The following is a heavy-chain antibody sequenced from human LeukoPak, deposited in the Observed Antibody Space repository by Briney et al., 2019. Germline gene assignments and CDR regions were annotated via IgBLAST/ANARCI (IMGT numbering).Heavy chain of an antibody. D-gene: IGHD3-10*01. Sequence: PGGSLRLSCAASGFTVGSKFMGWVRQPPGKGLDWVSIIYSGGGTYYADSVKGRFTISRDNSRNTLYLQMNSLRAEDTAVYYCAREKIYGSGNYYVFDYWGQGTLVTVSS. V-gene: IGHV3-53*01. CDR3: AREKIYGSGNYYVFDY. J-gene: IGHJ4*02. CDR1: GFTVGSKF. CDR2: IYSGGGT.